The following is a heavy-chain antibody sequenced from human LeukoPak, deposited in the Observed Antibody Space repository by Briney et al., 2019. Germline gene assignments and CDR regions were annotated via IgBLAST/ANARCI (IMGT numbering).Heavy chain of an antibody. J-gene: IGHJ4*02. CDR1: DDSISSSTYY. V-gene: IGHV4-39*07. Sequence: PSETLSLTCTVSDDSISSSTYYWGWIRQPPGKGLEWIGEINHSGSTNYNPSLKSRVTISVDTSKNQFSLKLSSVTAADTAVYYCARRRVMITFGGVIGSFDYWGQGTLVTVSS. CDR2: INHSGST. CDR3: ARRRVMITFGGVIGSFDY. D-gene: IGHD3-16*02.